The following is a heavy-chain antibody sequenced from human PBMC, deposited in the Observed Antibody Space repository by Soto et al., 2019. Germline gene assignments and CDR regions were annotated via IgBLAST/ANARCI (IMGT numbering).Heavy chain of an antibody. CDR2: ISAYNGNT. V-gene: IGHV1-18*01. CDR3: ARDLPPVDY. J-gene: IGHJ4*02. CDR1: GYTFSSYH. Sequence: QIQLLQSGAEVKKPGASVKVSCKASGYTFSSYHITWVRQAPGQGLEWMGWISAYNGNTNYAQNLQGRVTMTTDPSTSTAYMELRSLRSDDTAVYYCARDLPPVDYWGQGTRVTVSS.